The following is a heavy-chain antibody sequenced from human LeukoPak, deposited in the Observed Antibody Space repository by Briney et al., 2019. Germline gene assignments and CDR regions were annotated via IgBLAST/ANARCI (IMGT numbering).Heavy chain of an antibody. CDR3: ARPIHYGDYNY. D-gene: IGHD4-17*01. CDR1: GGSFSGYY. J-gene: IGHJ4*02. Sequence: PSETLSLTCAVYGGSFSGYYWSWIRQPPGKGLEWIGEINHSGSTNYNPSLKSRVTISVDTSKNQFSLKLSSVTAADTAVYYYARPIHYGDYNYWGQGTLVTVSS. V-gene: IGHV4-34*01. CDR2: INHSGST.